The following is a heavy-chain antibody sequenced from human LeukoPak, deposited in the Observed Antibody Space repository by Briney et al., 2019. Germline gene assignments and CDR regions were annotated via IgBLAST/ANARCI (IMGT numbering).Heavy chain of an antibody. CDR3: ARAITMVRGVSAPDDY. J-gene: IGHJ4*02. CDR2: ISSSSSYI. V-gene: IGHV3-21*01. CDR1: GFTFSSYS. Sequence: PGGSLRLSCAASGFTFSSYSMYWVRQAPGKGLEWVSSISSSSSYIYYADSVKGRFTISRDNAKNSLYLQMNSLRAEDTAVYYCARAITMVRGVSAPDDYWGQGTLVTVSS. D-gene: IGHD3-10*01.